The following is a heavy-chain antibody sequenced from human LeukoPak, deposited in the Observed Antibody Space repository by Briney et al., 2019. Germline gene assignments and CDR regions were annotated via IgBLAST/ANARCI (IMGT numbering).Heavy chain of an antibody. D-gene: IGHD3-10*01. V-gene: IGHV4-4*02. CDR2: IYHSGST. Sequence: KPSETLSLTCAVSGGSISSSNWWSWVRQPPGKGLEWIGEIYHSGSTNYNPSLKSRVTISVDKSKNQFSLKLSSVTAADTAMYYCAVLLRTLQLLDFWGQGTLVTVAS. J-gene: IGHJ4*02. CDR1: GGSISSSNW. CDR3: AVLLRTLQLLDF.